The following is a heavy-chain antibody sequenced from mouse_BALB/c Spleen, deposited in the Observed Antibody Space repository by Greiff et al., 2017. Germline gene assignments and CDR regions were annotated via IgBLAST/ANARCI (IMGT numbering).Heavy chain of an antibody. CDR3: ARVLRLHYAMDD. CDR2: ISDGGSYT. Sequence: EVMLVESGGGLVKPGGSLKLSCAASGFTFSDYYMYWVRQTPEKRLEWVATISDGGSYTYYPDSVKGRFTISRDNAKNNLYLQMSSLKSEDTAMYYCARVLRLHYAMDDWGQGTSVTVSS. CDR1: GFTFSDYY. V-gene: IGHV5-4*02. J-gene: IGHJ4*01. D-gene: IGHD1-2*01.